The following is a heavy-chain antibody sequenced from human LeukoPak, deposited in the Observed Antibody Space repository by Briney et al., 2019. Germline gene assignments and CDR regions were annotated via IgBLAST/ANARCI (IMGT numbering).Heavy chain of an antibody. CDR2: IYYSGST. J-gene: IGHJ6*02. D-gene: IGHD2-15*01. Sequence: SETLSLTCTVSGGSVSSSSYYWGWIRQPPGKGLEWIGSIYYSGSTYYNPSLKSRVTISVDTSKNQFSLKLSSVTAADTAVYYCARAAPSGGSPLRYYYYGMDVWGHGTTVTVSS. CDR1: GGSVSSSSYY. CDR3: ARAAPSGGSPLRYYYYGMDV. V-gene: IGHV4-39*01.